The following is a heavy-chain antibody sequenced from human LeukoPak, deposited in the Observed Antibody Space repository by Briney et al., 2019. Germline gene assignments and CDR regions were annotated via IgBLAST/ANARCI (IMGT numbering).Heavy chain of an antibody. Sequence: GGSLRLSCAASGFIFRSYSMNWVRQAPGKGLEWVAFITSSSDTISYADSVKGRFTISRDNAKNSLYMQMNSLRAEDTALYYCARDRGYSYGAGFDYWGQGTLVTVSS. D-gene: IGHD5-18*01. CDR1: GFIFRSYS. CDR3: ARDRGYSYGAGFDY. J-gene: IGHJ4*02. V-gene: IGHV3-48*01. CDR2: ITSSSDTI.